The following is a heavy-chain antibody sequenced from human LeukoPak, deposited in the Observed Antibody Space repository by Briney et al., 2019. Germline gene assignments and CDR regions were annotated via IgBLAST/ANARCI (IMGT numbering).Heavy chain of an antibody. V-gene: IGHV3-21*01. J-gene: IGHJ4*02. CDR1: GFTFSSYS. CDR2: ISSSSSYI. CDR3: ARDAGYGYDRFDY. D-gene: IGHD5-18*01. Sequence: GGSLRLSCAASGFTFSSYSMNWVRQAPGKGLEWVSSISSSSSYIYYADSVKGRYTISRDNAQNSLYLQMNRLGVEDTAVYYCARDAGYGYDRFDYWGQGTQVTVSS.